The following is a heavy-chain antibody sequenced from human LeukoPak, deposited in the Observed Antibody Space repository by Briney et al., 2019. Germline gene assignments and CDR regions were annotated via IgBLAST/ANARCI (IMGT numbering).Heavy chain of an antibody. CDR1: VGTFSSYA. CDR2: IVPILGIA. D-gene: IGHD2-15*01. J-gene: IGHJ5*02. V-gene: IGHV1-69*04. Sequence: GASVNVSFKASVGTFSSYAISWVRQAPGQGLEWMGRIVPILGIANYAQKSQGRVTITADQSTSTAYMELSSLRSEDTAVYYCARDFCSGGSCYRWFDPWGQGTLVTVSS. CDR3: ARDFCSGGSCYRWFDP.